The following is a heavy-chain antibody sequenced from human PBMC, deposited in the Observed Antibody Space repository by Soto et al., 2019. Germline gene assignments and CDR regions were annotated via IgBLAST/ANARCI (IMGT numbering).Heavy chain of an antibody. D-gene: IGHD3-22*01. Sequence: PGESLKISCKGSGYSFTSYWISWVRQMPGKGLEWMGRIDPSDSYTNYSPSFQGHVTISADKSISTAYLQWSSLKASDTAMYYWGRNGGDSSGYSPRPGELASGGQGPLVPVPS. CDR1: GYSFTSYW. CDR2: IDPSDSYT. CDR3: GRNGGDSSGYSPRPGELAS. J-gene: IGHJ4*02. V-gene: IGHV5-10-1*01.